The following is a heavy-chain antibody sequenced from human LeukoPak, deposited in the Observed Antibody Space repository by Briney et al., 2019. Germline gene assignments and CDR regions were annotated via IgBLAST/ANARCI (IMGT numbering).Heavy chain of an antibody. J-gene: IGHJ5*02. V-gene: IGHV3-21*01. D-gene: IGHD3-9*01. Sequence: GGSLRLSCAASGFTFSSYSMNWVRQAPGKGLEWVSSISSSSSYIYYADSVKGRFTISRDNAKNSLYLQMNSLRAEDTAVYYCARDAEYCDILTGYPIPNWFDPWGQGTLVTVSS. CDR3: ARDAEYCDILTGYPIPNWFDP. CDR2: ISSSSSYI. CDR1: GFTFSSYS.